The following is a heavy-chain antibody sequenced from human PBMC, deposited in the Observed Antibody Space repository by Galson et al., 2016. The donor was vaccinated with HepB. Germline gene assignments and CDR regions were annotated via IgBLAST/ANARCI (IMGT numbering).Heavy chain of an antibody. Sequence: SVKVSCKASGGTFSSGVFSWVRQAPGQGLEWMGRISPGSGKRRSAQRFQGRVTFSADESTSTAYMHLDSLRSEDTAVYYCARGTTAIEYLFAYWGQGTLVTVSS. CDR2: ISPGSGKR. J-gene: IGHJ4*02. V-gene: IGHV1-69*13. CDR3: ARGTTAIEYLFAY. CDR1: GGTFSSGV. D-gene: IGHD4-17*01.